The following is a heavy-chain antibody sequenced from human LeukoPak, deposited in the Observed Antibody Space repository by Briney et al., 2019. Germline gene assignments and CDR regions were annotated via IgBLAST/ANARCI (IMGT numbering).Heavy chain of an antibody. CDR3: AREATWGQWYFDL. CDR1: GFTFHDHG. V-gene: IGHV3-30*03. D-gene: IGHD6-19*01. CDR2: IAADGGVK. Sequence: GTSLRLSCAASGFTFHDHGMDWVRQAPGKGLEWVAVIAADGGVKQYADFVKGRFSLSRDNSKNTLFLEMNGLTVEDTAVYHCAREATWGQWYFDLWGQGAPVTVSS. J-gene: IGHJ4*02.